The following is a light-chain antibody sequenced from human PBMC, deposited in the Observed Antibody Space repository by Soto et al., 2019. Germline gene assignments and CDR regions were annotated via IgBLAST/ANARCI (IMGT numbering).Light chain of an antibody. CDR3: SSYTRGNTYV. J-gene: IGLJ1*01. V-gene: IGLV2-14*01. Sequence: SVLTQPASVSGSPGQSITISCTGTGSDIGAYNTVAWYQQHPRRVPKLMIYEVTNRPSGISNRFSGSKSGNTASLTISGLQAEDEGDYYCSSYTRGNTYVFGTGTKVTVL. CDR2: EVT. CDR1: GSDIGAYNT.